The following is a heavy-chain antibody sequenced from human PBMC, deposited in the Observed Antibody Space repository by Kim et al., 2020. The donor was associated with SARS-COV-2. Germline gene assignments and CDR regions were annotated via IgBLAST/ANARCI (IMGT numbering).Heavy chain of an antibody. Sequence: GGSLRLSCAASGFTFSSYGMHWVRQAPGKGLEWVAVISYDGSNKYYADSVKGRFTISRDNSKNTLYLQMNSLRAEDTAVYYCAKAQQWLVRGYYYGMDVWGQGTTVTVSS. CDR1: GFTFSSYG. D-gene: IGHD6-19*01. CDR2: ISYDGSNK. J-gene: IGHJ6*02. V-gene: IGHV3-30*18. CDR3: AKAQQWLVRGYYYGMDV.